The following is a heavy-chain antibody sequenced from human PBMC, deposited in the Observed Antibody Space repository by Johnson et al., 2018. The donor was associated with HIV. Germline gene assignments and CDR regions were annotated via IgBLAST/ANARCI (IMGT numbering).Heavy chain of an antibody. V-gene: IGHV3-30*04. CDR2: ISYDGSNR. D-gene: IGHD2/OR15-2a*01. CDR3: AKDQVLPY. CDR1: GFTFSSYA. J-gene: IGHJ3*01. Sequence: QVQLVESGGGVVQPGRSLRLSCAASGFTFSSYAMHWVRQAPGKGLEWVAVISYDGSNRYYADSVKGRFTISRDNSKNTLYLQMDSLSAEDTAVYYCAKDQVLPYWGQGTMVTVSS.